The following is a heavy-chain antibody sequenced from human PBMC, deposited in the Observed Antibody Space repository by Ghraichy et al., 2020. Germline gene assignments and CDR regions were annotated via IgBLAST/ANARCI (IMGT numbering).Heavy chain of an antibody. CDR3: ARGGGDCSSTSCYEFKNWFDP. CDR1: GGSISSYY. CDR2: IYTSGST. D-gene: IGHD2-2*01. J-gene: IGHJ5*02. V-gene: IGHV4-4*07. Sequence: SETLSLTCTVSGGSISSYYWSWIRQPAGKGLEWIGRIYTSGSTNYNPSLKSRVTMSVDTSKNQFSLKLSSVTAADTAVYYCARGGGDCSSTSCYEFKNWFDPWGQGTLVTVSS.